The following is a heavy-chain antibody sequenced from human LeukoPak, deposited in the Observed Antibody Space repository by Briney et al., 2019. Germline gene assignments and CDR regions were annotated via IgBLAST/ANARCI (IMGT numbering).Heavy chain of an antibody. CDR1: GYTFTNYG. CDR2: ISGYNDNK. D-gene: IGHD2-8*01. CDR3: ARDGGRSRLNLYMDV. J-gene: IGHJ6*03. Sequence: ASVNVSCKASGYTFTNYGISWVRQAPGQGLEWMGWISGYNDNKNYTQNLQGRVTMTTDTSTGTAYMELRSLGSDDTAVYYCARDGGRSRLNLYMDVWGKGTTVTVSS. V-gene: IGHV1-18*01.